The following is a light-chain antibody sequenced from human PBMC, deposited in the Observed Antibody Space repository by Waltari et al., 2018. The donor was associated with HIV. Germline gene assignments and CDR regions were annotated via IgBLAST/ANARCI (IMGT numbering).Light chain of an antibody. CDR2: DTS. J-gene: IGKJ2*01. Sequence: IVLTQSPGTLSLSPGERATLSCRASQSVNSVSAWHQQKPGQAPRLLIYDTSNRAPGVPARFSGSGSGTDFTLTISSLEPEDFACYYCQQRADWPPMYTFGQGTKLEI. CDR1: QSVNSV. CDR3: QQRADWPPMYT. V-gene: IGKV3-11*01.